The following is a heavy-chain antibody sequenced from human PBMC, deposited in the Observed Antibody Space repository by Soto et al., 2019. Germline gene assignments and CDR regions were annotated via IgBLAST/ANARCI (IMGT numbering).Heavy chain of an antibody. V-gene: IGHV4-34*01. D-gene: IGHD6-13*01. CDR2: INHSGST. Sequence: PSETLSLTCAVYGGSFSGYYWSWIRQPPGKGLEWIGEINHSGSTNYNPSLKSRVTISVDTSKNQFSLKLSSVTAADTAVYYCAREEVAAAVVTEDWFDPWGQGTLVTVSS. CDR1: GGSFSGYY. J-gene: IGHJ5*02. CDR3: AREEVAAAVVTEDWFDP.